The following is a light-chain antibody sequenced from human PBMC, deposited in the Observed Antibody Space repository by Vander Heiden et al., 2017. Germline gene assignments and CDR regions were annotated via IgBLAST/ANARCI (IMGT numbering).Light chain of an antibody. V-gene: IGKV3D-20*01. CDR1: QIISNNY. Sequence: EIVLTQYPATLSLSPGDRATLSCGASQIISNNYLAWYQQKPGLAPRLLIYEANSRAAGIPDRFSGSGSGTDFTLTINRLEPEDFGIYYCQHYNNPPPYTFGQGTKLEIK. CDR2: EAN. J-gene: IGKJ2*01. CDR3: QHYNNPPPYT.